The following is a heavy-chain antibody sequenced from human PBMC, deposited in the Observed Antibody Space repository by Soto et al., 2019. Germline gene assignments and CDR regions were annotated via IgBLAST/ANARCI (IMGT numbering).Heavy chain of an antibody. CDR1: GFTFRNYD. J-gene: IGHJ6*02. V-gene: IGHV3-13*05. Sequence: VQLVESGGGLVQPGGSLRLSCEASGFTFRNYDMHWVRQGTGKGLEWVSGISAAGDPDYADSVEGRFTISRENAQNSFFLQTNSLRVGDTAVYYCARTDRDFYGLDVWGQGTTVIVSS. CDR3: ARTDRDFYGLDV. CDR2: ISAAGDP.